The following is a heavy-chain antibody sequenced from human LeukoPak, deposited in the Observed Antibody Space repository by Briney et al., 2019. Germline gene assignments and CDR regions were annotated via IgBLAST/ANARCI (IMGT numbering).Heavy chain of an antibody. D-gene: IGHD6-6*01. Sequence: ASVKVSCKASGYTFSDYYMHWVRQAPGQGLEWMGWINPHSGGTNYAQKFQGRVTMTRDTSISTVYMEVSRLRSDDTAVYYCARDSSYSSSLYYFEYWGQGTLVTVSS. V-gene: IGHV1-2*02. J-gene: IGHJ4*02. CDR1: GYTFSDYY. CDR2: INPHSGGT. CDR3: ARDSSYSSSLYYFEY.